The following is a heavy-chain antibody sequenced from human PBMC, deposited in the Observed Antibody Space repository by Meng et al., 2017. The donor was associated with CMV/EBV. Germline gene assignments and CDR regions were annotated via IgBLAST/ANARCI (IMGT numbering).Heavy chain of an antibody. CDR1: GFTTDNYA. Sequence: SLKISCAVSGFTTDNYAMHWVRQAPGKGLEWVSGISWNSNTIGYADSVKGRFTISRDNAKNSLHQQMISLRAEDTAVYYCARDLGPGSMGSGSFDYWGQGTLVTVSS. CDR3: ARDLGPGSMGSGSFDY. V-gene: IGHV3-9*02. D-gene: IGHD3-22*01. J-gene: IGHJ4*02. CDR2: ISWNSNTI.